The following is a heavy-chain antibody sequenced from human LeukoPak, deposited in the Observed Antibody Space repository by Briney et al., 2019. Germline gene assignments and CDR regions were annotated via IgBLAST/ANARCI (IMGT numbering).Heavy chain of an antibody. J-gene: IGHJ5*02. CDR2: IKQDGSEK. D-gene: IGHD6-19*01. V-gene: IGHV3-7*03. Sequence: PGGSLRLSCAASGFTFSSYWMSWVRQAPGKGLEWVANIKQDGSEKYYVGSVKGRFTISRDNAKNSLYLQMNSLRAEDTAVYYCARVSAVAGTYNWFDPWGQGTLVTVSS. CDR1: GFTFSSYW. CDR3: ARVSAVAGTYNWFDP.